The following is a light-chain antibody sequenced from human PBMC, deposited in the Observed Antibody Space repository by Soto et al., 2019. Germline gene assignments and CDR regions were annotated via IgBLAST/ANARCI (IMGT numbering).Light chain of an antibody. CDR3: SSYAGSDNSYV. J-gene: IGLJ1*01. CDR1: SSDVGGYNY. Sequence: QSALTQPPSASGSPGQSVAISCTGSSSDVGGYNYVSWYQQHPGRAPKLIIFEVSKRPSGVPDRFSGSKSGNTASLTVSGRQAEDEADYYCSSYAGSDNSYVFGAGTKLTVL. CDR2: EVS. V-gene: IGLV2-8*01.